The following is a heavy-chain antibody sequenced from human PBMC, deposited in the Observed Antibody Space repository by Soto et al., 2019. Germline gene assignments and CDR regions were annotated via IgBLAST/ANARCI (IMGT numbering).Heavy chain of an antibody. CDR1: GFTFSSYG. D-gene: IGHD2-15*01. V-gene: IGHV3-33*01. CDR2: IWYDGSNK. J-gene: IGHJ5*02. CDR3: ARGSVVVVAAGWFDP. Sequence: GGSLRLSCAASGFTFSSYGMHWVRQAPGKGLEWVAVIWYDGSNKYYADSMKGRFTISRDNSKNTLYLQMNSLRAEDTAVYYCARGSVVVVAAGWFDPWGQGTLVTVSS.